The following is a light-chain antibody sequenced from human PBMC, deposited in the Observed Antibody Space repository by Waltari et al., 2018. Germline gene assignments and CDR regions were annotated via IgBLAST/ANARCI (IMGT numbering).Light chain of an antibody. CDR1: QRVSRY. CDR3: QQRSTWPLT. CDR2: DAS. Sequence: ESVLIQSPATLSLAQGERATPSCRASQRVSRYLAWYHQTADQAPSLVVYDASFRATGIPARFTGSGSGTDFTLTISVLVPEEFAVYYCQQRSTWPLTFGQGTKLEIK. J-gene: IGKJ2*01. V-gene: IGKV3-11*01.